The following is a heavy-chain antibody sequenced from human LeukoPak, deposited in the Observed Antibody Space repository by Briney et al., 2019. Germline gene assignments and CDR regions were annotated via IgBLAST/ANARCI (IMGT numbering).Heavy chain of an antibody. CDR3: ARVSGSGSFYRVFDY. Sequence: GGSLRLSCAASGFTFSSYSMNWVRQAPGKGLEWVSSISSSSSYIYYADSVKGRFTISRDNAMNSLSLQVNSLRVEDTAVYYCARVSGSGSFYRVFDYWGQGTPVTVSS. V-gene: IGHV3-21*04. D-gene: IGHD3-10*01. CDR1: GFTFSSYS. J-gene: IGHJ4*02. CDR2: ISSSSSYI.